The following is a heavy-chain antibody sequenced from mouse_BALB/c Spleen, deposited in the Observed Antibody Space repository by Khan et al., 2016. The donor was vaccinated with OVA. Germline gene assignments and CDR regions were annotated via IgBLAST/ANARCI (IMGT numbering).Heavy chain of an antibody. V-gene: IGHV2-6-1*01. D-gene: IGHD2-5*01. Sequence: QVQLKQSGPGLAAPSQSLSITCTISGFSLTNYGVHWVRQPPGRGLEWLVVIWSGGTTTYNSALKSRLTITKDNSQSQVFLKMNSLQTEDTAIYSGARQPYHHSNIMDYWGQGTSVTVSA. CDR1: GFSLTNYG. CDR2: IWSGGTT. CDR3: ARQPYHHSNIMDY. J-gene: IGHJ4*01.